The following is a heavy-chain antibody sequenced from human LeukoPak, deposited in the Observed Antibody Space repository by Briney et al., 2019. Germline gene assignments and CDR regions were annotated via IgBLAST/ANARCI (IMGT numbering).Heavy chain of an antibody. CDR2: IKEDGSEK. Sequence: GGSLRLSCAASGFSFSSSWMSWVRQAPGKGLEWVANIKEDGSEKNYVDSVKGRFTISRDNAKSSLYVEMNSLRVEDTAVYYCASAGNGFGYWGQGALVTVSS. V-gene: IGHV3-7*01. CDR3: ASAGNGFGY. D-gene: IGHD2-8*01. J-gene: IGHJ4*02. CDR1: GFSFSSSW.